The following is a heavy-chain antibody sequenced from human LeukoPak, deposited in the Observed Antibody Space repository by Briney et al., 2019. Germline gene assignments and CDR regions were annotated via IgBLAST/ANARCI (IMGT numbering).Heavy chain of an antibody. D-gene: IGHD3-10*01. J-gene: IGHJ2*01. CDR2: IYISGST. CDR1: GFGVGGNY. V-gene: IGHV3-66*01. Sequence: GGSLRLSCAASGFGVGGNYMTWVRQTPGKGLEWVSVIYISGSTYYADSVKGRFTISRDISKNTLYLQMNSLRAEDTAVYYCVRDSITLGLSGGFDLWGRGILVTVSS. CDR3: VRDSITLGLSGGFDL.